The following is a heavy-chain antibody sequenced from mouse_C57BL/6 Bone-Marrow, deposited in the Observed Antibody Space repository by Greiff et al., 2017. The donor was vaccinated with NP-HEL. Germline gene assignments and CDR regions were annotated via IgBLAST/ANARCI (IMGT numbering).Heavy chain of an antibody. CDR2: INPNNGGT. D-gene: IGHD2-5*01. CDR3: ARREAYYSNYGWFAY. J-gene: IGHJ3*01. Sequence: EVQLQQSGPELVKPGASVKIPCKASGYTFTDYNMDWVKQSHGKSLGWIGDINPNNGGTIYNQKFKGKATLTVDKSSSTAYMELRSLTSEDTAVYYCARREAYYSNYGWFAYWGQGTLVTVSA. CDR1: GYTFTDYN. V-gene: IGHV1-18*01.